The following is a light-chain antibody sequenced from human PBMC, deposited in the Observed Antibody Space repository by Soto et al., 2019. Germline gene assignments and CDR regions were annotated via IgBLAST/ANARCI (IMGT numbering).Light chain of an antibody. J-gene: IGKJ5*01. CDR3: QQRSNWPVT. CDR1: QSIRSSY. V-gene: IGKV3-11*01. CDR2: DAS. Sequence: EIVLTQSPGTLSLSPGERATLSCRASQSIRSSYLAWYQQKPGQAPRLLIYDASNRATGIPARFSGSGSWTDFTLTISSLEPEDFAVYYCQQRSNWPVTFGQGTRLEIK.